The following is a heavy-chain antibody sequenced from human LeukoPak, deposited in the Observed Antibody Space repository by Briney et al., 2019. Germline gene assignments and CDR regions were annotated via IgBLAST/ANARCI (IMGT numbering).Heavy chain of an antibody. V-gene: IGHV4-39*07. Sequence: SETLSLTCTVSGGSISSSSYYWGWIRQPPGKGLEWIGSIYYSGSTYYNPSLKSRVTISVDTSKNQFSLQLSSVTAADTAVYYCARGPTRYYFDYWGQGTLVTVSS. CDR2: IYYSGST. CDR3: ARGPTRYYFDY. J-gene: IGHJ4*02. CDR1: GGSISSSSYY.